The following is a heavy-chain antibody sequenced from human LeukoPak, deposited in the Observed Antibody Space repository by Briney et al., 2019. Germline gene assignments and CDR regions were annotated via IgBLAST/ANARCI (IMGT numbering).Heavy chain of an antibody. D-gene: IGHD6-19*01. CDR1: GVSFSGYY. Sequence: SETLSLTCAVYGVSFSGYYWSWIRQPPGKGLEWIGEINHSGSTNYNPSLKSRVIISVDTSKNQFFLKLSSVTAADTAVYYCARIGWYFHNDYWGQGTLVTVSS. V-gene: IGHV4-34*01. CDR2: INHSGST. J-gene: IGHJ4*02. CDR3: ARIGWYFHNDY.